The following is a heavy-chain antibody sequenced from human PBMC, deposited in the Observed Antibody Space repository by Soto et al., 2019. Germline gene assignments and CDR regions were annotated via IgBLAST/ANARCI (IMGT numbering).Heavy chain of an antibody. CDR1: GFTFSSYG. CDR3: AKDRDYDFWSALDY. CDR2: ISYDGSNK. Sequence: PGGSLRLSCAASGFTFSSYGMHWVRQAPGKGLEWVAVISYDGSNKYYADSVKGRFTISRDNSKNTLYLQMNSLRAEDTAVYYCAKDRDYDFWSALDYWGQGTLVTVS. V-gene: IGHV3-30*18. D-gene: IGHD3-3*01. J-gene: IGHJ4*02.